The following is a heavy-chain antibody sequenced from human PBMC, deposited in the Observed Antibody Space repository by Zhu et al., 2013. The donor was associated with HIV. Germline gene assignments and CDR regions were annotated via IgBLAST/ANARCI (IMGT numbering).Heavy chain of an antibody. J-gene: IGHJ4*02. CDR3: ARGWLGLGYYYGSGSYFSLDY. CDR2: INPNSGGT. V-gene: IGHV1-2*02. Sequence: QVQLVQSGAEVKKPGASVKVSCKASGYTFTNYDINWVRQATGQGLEWMGWINPNSGGTNYAQKFQGRVTMTRDTSISTAYMELSRLRSDDTAVYYCARGWLGLGYYYGSGSYFSLDYWGQGTLVTVSS. CDR1: GYTFTNYD. D-gene: IGHD3-10*01.